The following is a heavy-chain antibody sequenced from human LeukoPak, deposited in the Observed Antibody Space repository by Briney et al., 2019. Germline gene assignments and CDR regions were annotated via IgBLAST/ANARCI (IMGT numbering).Heavy chain of an antibody. Sequence: PSETLSLTCAVYGGSFSGYYWSWIRQHPGKGLEWIGEINHSGSTNYNPSLKSRVTISVDTSKNQFSLKLSSVTAADTAVYYCARGGGIAAAADMNYWGQGTLVTVFS. V-gene: IGHV4-34*01. CDR2: INHSGST. D-gene: IGHD6-13*01. CDR3: ARGGGIAAAADMNY. J-gene: IGHJ4*02. CDR1: GGSFSGYY.